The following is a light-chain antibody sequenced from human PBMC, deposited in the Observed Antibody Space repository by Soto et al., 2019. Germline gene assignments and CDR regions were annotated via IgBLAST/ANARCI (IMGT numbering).Light chain of an antibody. Sequence: DIQMTQSPSSLSASVGDEVTITCRASQTIMTYLNWYQLKPGKPPRLLIYAASRLQSGVPSRFSGSGSGTDFTLTISSLQPEDFATYSCQQSYNSPQTFGRGTKVEI. J-gene: IGKJ1*01. CDR1: QTIMTY. V-gene: IGKV1-39*01. CDR3: QQSYNSPQT. CDR2: AAS.